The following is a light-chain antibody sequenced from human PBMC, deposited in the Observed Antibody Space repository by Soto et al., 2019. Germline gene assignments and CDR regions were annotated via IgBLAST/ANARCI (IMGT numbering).Light chain of an antibody. J-gene: IGKJ4*01. Sequence: DIQMTQSPSPLPASVGDRVIITCQASQAISNHLNWYQQKPGRAPKLLIYDTSNLEIGVPSRFRGSGGGTDFTFTITSLQPEDFATYFCQQTDKLPLTFGGGTTVDMK. V-gene: IGKV1-33*01. CDR3: QQTDKLPLT. CDR1: QAISNH. CDR2: DTS.